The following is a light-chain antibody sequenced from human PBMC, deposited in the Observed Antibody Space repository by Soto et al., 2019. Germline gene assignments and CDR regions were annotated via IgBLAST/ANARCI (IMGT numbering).Light chain of an antibody. CDR1: QSISSY. J-gene: IGKJ3*01. Sequence: DIQMTQSPSSLSASVGDRVTIPCRASQSISSYLNWYQQKPGKAPKLLIYAASILQSGVPSRFSGSGSGTDFTLTISSLQLEDFATYYCQQSYSTPITFGPGTKVDIK. CDR3: QQSYSTPIT. V-gene: IGKV1-39*01. CDR2: AAS.